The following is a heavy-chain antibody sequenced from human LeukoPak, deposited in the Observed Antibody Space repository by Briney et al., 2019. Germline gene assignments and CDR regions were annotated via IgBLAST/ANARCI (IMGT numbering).Heavy chain of an antibody. D-gene: IGHD4-11*01. CDR2: INPNSGGT. CDR3: ARGGMTTPEIYYFDY. Sequence: ASVNVSCKASGYTFTGYYMHWVRQAPGQGLEWMGWINPNSGGTNYAQKFQGRVTMTRDTSISTAYMELSRLRSDDTAVYYCARGGMTTPEIYYFDYWGQGTLVTVSS. J-gene: IGHJ4*02. CDR1: GYTFTGYY. V-gene: IGHV1-2*02.